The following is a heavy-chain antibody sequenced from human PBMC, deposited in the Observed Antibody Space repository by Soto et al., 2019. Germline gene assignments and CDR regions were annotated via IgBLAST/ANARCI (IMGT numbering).Heavy chain of an antibody. CDR3: ASGLFSGWTYFDY. J-gene: IGHJ4*02. CDR2: IYSGGST. V-gene: IGHV3-66*01. Sequence: EVQLVESGGGLVQPGGSLRLSCAASGFTVSSNYMSWVRQAPGKGLEWVSVIYSGGSTYYADSVKGRCTISRDNSKNTLYIQMNRLRAEDTAVYYCASGLFSGWTYFDYWGQGTLVTVSS. D-gene: IGHD6-19*01. CDR1: GFTVSSNY.